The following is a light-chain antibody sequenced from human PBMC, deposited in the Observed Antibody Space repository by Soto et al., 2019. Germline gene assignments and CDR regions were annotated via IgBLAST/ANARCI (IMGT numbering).Light chain of an antibody. CDR1: QSVSSD. CDR2: DAS. V-gene: IGKV3-15*01. CDR3: QQYNNWPLT. Sequence: IVMPQSPATLSVSPGERATLSCRASQSVSSDLAWYQQKPGQAPRLLIYDASTRATDIPARFSGSGSGTEFTLTISSLQSEDFALYYCQQYNNWPLTFGGGTKVDI. J-gene: IGKJ4*01.